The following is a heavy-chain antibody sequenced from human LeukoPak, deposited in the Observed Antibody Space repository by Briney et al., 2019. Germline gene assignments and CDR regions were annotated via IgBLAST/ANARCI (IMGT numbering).Heavy chain of an antibody. J-gene: IGHJ4*02. CDR1: GGSMNSRSYY. CDR2: ICYTGIA. D-gene: IGHD3-10*01. V-gene: IGHV4-39*01. CDR3: ASLFYFGSGSFPTY. Sequence: SETLSLTCTVSGGSMNSRSYYWRWIRQPPGEGLEFIGSICYTGIAYYNPSLKSRVSISVDTSKSHFSLNLISVTAADTALYYCASLFYFGSGSFPTYWGLGTLVTVSS.